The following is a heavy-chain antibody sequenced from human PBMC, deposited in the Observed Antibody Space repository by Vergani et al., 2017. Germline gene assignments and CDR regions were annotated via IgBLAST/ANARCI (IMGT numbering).Heavy chain of an antibody. J-gene: IGHJ6*02. Sequence: QVQLQESGPGLVKPSETLSLTCTVSGGSISSHYWSWIRQPPGKGLEWIGYIYYSGSTNYNPSLKSRVTISVDTSKNQFSLKLSSVTAADTAVYYCARVFQLAGDYYYYGMDVWGQGTTVTVSS. CDR1: GGSISSHY. CDR3: ARVFQLAGDYYYYGMDV. CDR2: IYYSGST. D-gene: IGHD6-6*01. V-gene: IGHV4-59*11.